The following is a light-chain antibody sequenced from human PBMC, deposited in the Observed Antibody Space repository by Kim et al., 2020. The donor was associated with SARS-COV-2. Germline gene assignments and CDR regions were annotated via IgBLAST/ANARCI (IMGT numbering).Light chain of an antibody. Sequence: TCTLSSGYSNYEVDWYQQRPGKGPRFVMRVGTGGIVGSKGDGIPDRFSVLGSGLNRYLTIKNIQEEDESDYHCGADHGSGSNFVVVFGGGTQLTVL. CDR1: SGYSNYE. J-gene: IGLJ2*01. CDR3: GADHGSGSNFVVV. CDR2: VGTGGIVG. V-gene: IGLV9-49*01.